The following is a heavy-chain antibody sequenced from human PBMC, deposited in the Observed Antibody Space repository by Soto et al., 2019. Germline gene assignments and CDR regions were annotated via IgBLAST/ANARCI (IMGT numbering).Heavy chain of an antibody. Sequence: SETLSLTCTVSGGSISSYYWSWVRQSAGQGLGWIGRIYPGGSTNYNPSLKSRVTMSADTSKNQFSLKLSSVTAADTAVYYCARAPPSLRYFDWLSYYFDYWGQGTLVTVSS. CDR1: GGSISSYY. V-gene: IGHV4-4*07. CDR3: ARAPPSLRYFDWLSYYFDY. D-gene: IGHD3-9*01. CDR2: IYPGGST. J-gene: IGHJ4*02.